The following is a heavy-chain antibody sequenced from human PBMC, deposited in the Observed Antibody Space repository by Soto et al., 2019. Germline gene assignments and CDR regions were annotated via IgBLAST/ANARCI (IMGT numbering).Heavy chain of an antibody. CDR1: GYSFATYW. V-gene: IGHV5-51*01. Sequence: PGESLKISCKGSGYSFATYWIGWVRQMPGKGLERMGIIYPGDSDTRYSPSFQGQVTISADKSINTAYLQWSSLKASDTAMYYCATGGYCTTTSCYNFFDYWGQGSLVTVSS. CDR2: IYPGDSDT. CDR3: ATGGYCTTTSCYNFFDY. J-gene: IGHJ4*02. D-gene: IGHD2-2*02.